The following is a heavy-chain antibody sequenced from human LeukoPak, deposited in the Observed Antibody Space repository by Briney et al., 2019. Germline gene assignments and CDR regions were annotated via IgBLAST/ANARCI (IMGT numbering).Heavy chain of an antibody. D-gene: IGHD3-10*01. Sequence: SETLSLTCTVSGGSISSYYWSWIRQPPGRGLEWIGYIYYSGSTNYNPSLKSRVTISVDTSKNQFSLKLSSVTAADTAVYYCARGVVTMVRGVISNYYYYMDVWGKGTTVTISS. CDR1: GGSISSYY. V-gene: IGHV4-59*01. J-gene: IGHJ6*03. CDR3: ARGVVTMVRGVISNYYYYMDV. CDR2: IYYSGST.